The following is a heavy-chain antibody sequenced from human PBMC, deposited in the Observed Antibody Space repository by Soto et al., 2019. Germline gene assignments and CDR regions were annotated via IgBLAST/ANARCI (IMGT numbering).Heavy chain of an antibody. Sequence: EVQLVESGGGLVQPGGSLRLSCVASGFTFSRISMNWVRQAPGKGLEWVSNIRSTSNAMYYADSVTGRFTVSRDNGKNSLYLQMNSLRDEDTAVYYCARDMVGFDYWGQGTLVTVSS. J-gene: IGHJ4*02. CDR2: IRSTSNAM. CDR1: GFTFSRIS. CDR3: ARDMVGFDY. V-gene: IGHV3-48*02. D-gene: IGHD2-15*01.